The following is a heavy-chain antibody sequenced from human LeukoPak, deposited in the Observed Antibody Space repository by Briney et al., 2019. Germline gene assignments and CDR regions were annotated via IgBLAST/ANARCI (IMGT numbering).Heavy chain of an antibody. J-gene: IGHJ4*02. Sequence: GGSLRLSCAAPGFTFSAYWMSWIRQAPGKGLEWVPNIKQDGSDKYYVDSVKGRFTISRDNAKNSLYLQMNSLRAEDTAVYDCARKTVDGSYFDYWGQGTPVTVSS. CDR1: GFTFSAYW. CDR2: IKQDGSDK. CDR3: ARKTVDGSYFDY. D-gene: IGHD4-23*01. V-gene: IGHV3-7*03.